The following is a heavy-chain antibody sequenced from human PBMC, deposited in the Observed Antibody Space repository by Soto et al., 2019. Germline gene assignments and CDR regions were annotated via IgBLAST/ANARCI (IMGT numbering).Heavy chain of an antibody. J-gene: IGHJ3*02. V-gene: IGHV4-34*01. Sequence: QVQLQQWGAGLLKPSETLSLTCTVSGGSFSGYYWSWIRQPPGKGLEWIGEINQSGSTNYNPSLKGRCNPTVDTSKNQVSLKLSSVTGAGPAVYYCARYSTAPWGLGFMGFGIWGQGTMVTVSS. D-gene: IGHD1-26*01. CDR3: ARYSTAPWGLGFMGFGI. CDR2: INQSGST. CDR1: GGSFSGYY.